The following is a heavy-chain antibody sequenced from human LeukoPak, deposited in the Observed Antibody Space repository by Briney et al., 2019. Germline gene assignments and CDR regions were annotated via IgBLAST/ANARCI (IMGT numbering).Heavy chain of an antibody. CDR3: ARGRITAAGYYYYYGMDV. D-gene: IGHD6-13*01. CDR1: DGSITNND. Sequence: PSETLSLTCTVSDGSITNNDWSWVRQTPGKGLEFIGYVHYSGTTNYNPSLRSRVTISVDTSKNQFSLKLSSVTAADTAVYYCARGRITAAGYYYYYGMDVWGQGTTVTVSS. J-gene: IGHJ6*02. V-gene: IGHV4-59*12. CDR2: VHYSGTT.